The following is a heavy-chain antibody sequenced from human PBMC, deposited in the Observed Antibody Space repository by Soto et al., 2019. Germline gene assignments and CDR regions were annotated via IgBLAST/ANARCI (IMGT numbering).Heavy chain of an antibody. Sequence: QVQLQESGPGLVKPSQTLSLTCTVSGGSISSGGYYWSWIRQHPGKCLEWIGYIYYIGSTYYNPSLKSRVSISTDTSKNQFSLKLSSVTAADTAVYYCARFYMVRGVMGAFDIWGQGTMVTVSS. CDR2: IYYIGST. J-gene: IGHJ3*02. CDR3: ARFYMVRGVMGAFDI. V-gene: IGHV4-31*03. D-gene: IGHD3-10*01. CDR1: GGSISSGGYY.